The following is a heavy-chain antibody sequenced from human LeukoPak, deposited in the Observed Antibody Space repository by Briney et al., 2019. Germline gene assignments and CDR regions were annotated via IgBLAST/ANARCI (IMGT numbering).Heavy chain of an antibody. CDR3: ARDNDFWRPDG. Sequence: GGSLRLSCAASGFTFNSYWMHWVRHAPGKGLVWVSCIKGDVRYASYADSVKGRFTSSRANARSTLDLQMKSLRVRATGVYYCARDNDFWRPDGWGQG. V-gene: IGHV3-74*01. D-gene: IGHD3-3*01. CDR2: IKGDVRYA. J-gene: IGHJ4*02. CDR1: GFTFNSYW.